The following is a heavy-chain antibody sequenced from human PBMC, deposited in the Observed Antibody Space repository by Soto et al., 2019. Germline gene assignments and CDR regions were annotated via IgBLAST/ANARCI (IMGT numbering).Heavy chain of an antibody. CDR2: ISAYNGNT. Sequence: ASVKVSGKASGYTFTSYCISWVRQAPGQGLEWMGWISAYNGNTNYAQKLQGRVTMTTDTSTSTAYMELRSLRSDDTAVYYCARDRSNYDFWSALSDYWGQGTLVTVSS. CDR1: GYTFTSYC. CDR3: ARDRSNYDFWSALSDY. J-gene: IGHJ4*02. D-gene: IGHD3-3*01. V-gene: IGHV1-18*04.